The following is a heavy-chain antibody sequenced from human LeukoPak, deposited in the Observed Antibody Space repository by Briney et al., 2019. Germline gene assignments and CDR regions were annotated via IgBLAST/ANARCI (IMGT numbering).Heavy chain of an antibody. D-gene: IGHD3-22*01. CDR3: ARDLWNFYDDSGYNRDFDS. Sequence: ASVKVSCKATSRISWVRQAPRQGLEWMGWIGTYGGDTYYAQKFQGRITVTTDTSTSTVYVELRNLRSDDTAVYYCARDLWNFYDDSGYNRDFDSWGQGTLVTVSS. J-gene: IGHJ5*01. CDR2: IGTYGGDT. V-gene: IGHV1-18*01. CDR1: TSR.